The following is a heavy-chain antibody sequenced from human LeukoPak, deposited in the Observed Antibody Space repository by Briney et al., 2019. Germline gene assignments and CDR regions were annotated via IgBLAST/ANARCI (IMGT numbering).Heavy chain of an antibody. CDR1: GGSLSSYY. V-gene: IGHV4-59*01. CDR3: ASARVVDTPMSYYMDV. Sequence: SETLSLTCTISGGSLSSYYWNWIRQPPGKGLEGIGYFYYSGNTNYNPSLKSRLTISLDTSKNQFSLKLSSVTAADTAVYYCASARVVDTPMSYYMDVWGKGTTVTVSS. CDR2: FYYSGNT. D-gene: IGHD5-18*01. J-gene: IGHJ6*03.